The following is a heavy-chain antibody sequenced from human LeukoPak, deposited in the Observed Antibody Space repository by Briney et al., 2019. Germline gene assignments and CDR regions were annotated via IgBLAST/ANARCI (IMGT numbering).Heavy chain of an antibody. CDR1: GYTFTSYG. Sequence: PQASVKVSCKASGYTFTSYGISWVRQAPGQGLEWMGWISAYNGNTNYAQKLQGRVTMTTDTSTSTAYMELRSLRSDDTAVYYCARDPEGHYYDSSGPPLPFDYWGQGTLVTVSS. D-gene: IGHD3-22*01. V-gene: IGHV1-18*01. J-gene: IGHJ4*02. CDR2: ISAYNGNT. CDR3: ARDPEGHYYDSSGPPLPFDY.